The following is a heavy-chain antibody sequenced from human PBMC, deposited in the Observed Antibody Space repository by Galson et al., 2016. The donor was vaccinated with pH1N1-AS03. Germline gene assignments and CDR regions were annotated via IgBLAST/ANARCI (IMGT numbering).Heavy chain of an antibody. J-gene: IGHJ4*02. CDR2: IYWDDDK. CDR3: AQSDYGDYVDYFDY. CDR1: GFSLSTSGVG. Sequence: PALVKPTQTLTLTCTFSGFSLSTSGVGVGWIRQPPGKALEWLALIYWDDDKRYSPSLKSRLTITKDTSKNQVVLTVTNMDPVDTATYYCAQSDYGDYVDYFDYLGQGTLVTVSS. V-gene: IGHV2-5*02. D-gene: IGHD4-17*01.